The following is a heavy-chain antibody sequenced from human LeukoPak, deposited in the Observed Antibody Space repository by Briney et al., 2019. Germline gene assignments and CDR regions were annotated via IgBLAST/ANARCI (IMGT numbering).Heavy chain of an antibody. D-gene: IGHD7-27*01. V-gene: IGHV3-23*01. J-gene: IGHJ2*01. CDR2: ISRSGATT. CDR1: GFTFNNHA. CDR3: ARDPGDRWFFDL. Sequence: GGSLRLSCAASGFTFNNHAMDWVRQAPGKGLEWVSLISRSGATTYYADSVKGRFTISRDNSRNTLYPQMTSLRAEDTAVYYCARDPGDRWFFDLWGRGTLVTVSS.